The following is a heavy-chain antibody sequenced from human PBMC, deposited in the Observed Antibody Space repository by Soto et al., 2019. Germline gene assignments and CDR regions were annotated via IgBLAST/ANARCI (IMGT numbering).Heavy chain of an antibody. D-gene: IGHD3-10*01. J-gene: IGHJ6*01. CDR3: AREEYGSGLPGADYYGLDV. V-gene: IGHV1-69*01. Sequence: QVQLVQSGSEVKKPGSSVKVSCKASGGTLTSYAISWVRQAPGQGLEWMGGIIPVLGTTTYSETFQGRLTFTADESTSTAYMELSSLTSDDTDIYYCAREEYGSGLPGADYYGLDVWGQGTTVIVSS. CDR1: GGTLTSYA. CDR2: IIPVLGTT.